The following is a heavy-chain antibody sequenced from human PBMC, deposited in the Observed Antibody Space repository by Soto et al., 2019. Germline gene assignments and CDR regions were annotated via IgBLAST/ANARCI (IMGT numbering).Heavy chain of an antibody. Sequence: SETLSLTCTVSGGSISSGGYYWSWIRQHPGKGLEWIGYTYYSGSTYYNPSLKSRVTISVDTSKNQFSLKLSSVTAADTAVYYCARVDGYYYYGMDVWGQGTTVTVSS. CDR1: GGSISSGGYY. CDR3: ARVDGYYYYGMDV. CDR2: TYYSGST. J-gene: IGHJ6*02. V-gene: IGHV4-31*03.